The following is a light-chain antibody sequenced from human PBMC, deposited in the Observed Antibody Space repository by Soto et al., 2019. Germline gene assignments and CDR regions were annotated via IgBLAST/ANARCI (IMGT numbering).Light chain of an antibody. CDR2: DAY. CDR3: QQRHRWPIT. V-gene: IGKV3-11*01. Sequence: VLTQSPVTLSLSPGERATLSCRASQSFRGLLAWYQQKPGQAPRLLIYDAYNRATGIPPRFSDSGSGTDFTLTISSLEPEDSAVYYCQQRHRWPITCGQGTRLEIK. J-gene: IGKJ5*01. CDR1: QSFRGL.